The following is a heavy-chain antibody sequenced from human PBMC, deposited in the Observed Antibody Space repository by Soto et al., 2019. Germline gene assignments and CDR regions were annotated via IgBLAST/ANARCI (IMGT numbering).Heavy chain of an antibody. CDR2: ISGGGGST. J-gene: IGHJ4*02. Sequence: GGSLRLSCAASGFTFSNYAVTWVRQAPGKGLEWVSRISGGGGSTYYADSVKGRVTISRDNSKNTLSLQTNSLRAEDTAVYYCAKDQGSSWYEIDYWGQGTLVTVSS. CDR1: GFTFSNYA. CDR3: AKDQGSSWYEIDY. D-gene: IGHD6-13*01. V-gene: IGHV3-23*01.